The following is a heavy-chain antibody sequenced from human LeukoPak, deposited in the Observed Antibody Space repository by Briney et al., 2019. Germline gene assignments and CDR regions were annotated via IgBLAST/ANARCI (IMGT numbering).Heavy chain of an antibody. Sequence: NSSETLSLTCAVYGGSFSGYYWSWIRQPPGKGLEWIGEINHSGSTNYNPSLKSRVTISVDTSKNQFSLKLSSVTAADTAVYYCARQIAAAGTHYFDYWGQGTLVTVSS. CDR2: INHSGST. V-gene: IGHV4-34*01. D-gene: IGHD6-13*01. J-gene: IGHJ4*02. CDR1: GGSFSGYY. CDR3: ARQIAAAGTHYFDY.